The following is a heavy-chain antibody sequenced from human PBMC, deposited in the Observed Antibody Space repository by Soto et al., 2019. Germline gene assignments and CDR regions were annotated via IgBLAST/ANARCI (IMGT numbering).Heavy chain of an antibody. CDR3: AKALIAAAGTGSYFDY. V-gene: IGHV3-30*18. Sequence: QVQLVESGGGVVQPGRSLRLSCAASGFTFSSYGMYWVRQAPGKGLEWVAVISYDGSNKYYADSVKGRFTISRDNSKNSLYLQMNSLRAEGTAVYYCAKALIAAAGTGSYFDYWGQGTLVTVSS. D-gene: IGHD6-13*01. CDR1: GFTFSSYG. CDR2: ISYDGSNK. J-gene: IGHJ4*02.